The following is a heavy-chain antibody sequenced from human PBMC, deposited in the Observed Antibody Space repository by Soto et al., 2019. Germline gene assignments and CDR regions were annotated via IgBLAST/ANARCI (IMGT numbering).Heavy chain of an antibody. CDR1: GGSISSGDYY. CDR3: ARGGSGDIVVVAAIDY. J-gene: IGHJ4*02. CDR2: IFYSGST. D-gene: IGHD2-15*01. Sequence: QVQLQESGPGLVKPSQTLSLTCSVSGGSISSGDYYWSWVRQHPGKGLEWIGYIFYSGSTYYNPSLKSRVTISVDTSKTQLSRKLSSVTAADTAVYYCARGGSGDIVVVAAIDYWGQGTLVTVSS. V-gene: IGHV4-31*03.